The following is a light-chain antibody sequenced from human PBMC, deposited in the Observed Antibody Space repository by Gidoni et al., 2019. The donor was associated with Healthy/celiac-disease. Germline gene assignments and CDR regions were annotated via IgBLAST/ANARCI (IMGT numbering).Light chain of an antibody. CDR2: DVS. Sequence: QSALTQPASVSGSPGQSLTISCTGTSSDVGGYTYVPWYQQHPGKAPKLMIYDVSNRPSGVSNRFSGSKSGNTASLTISGLQAEDEADYYCSSYTSSSTLGVFGGGTKLTVL. V-gene: IGLV2-14*01. CDR3: SSYTSSSTLGV. CDR1: SSDVGGYTY. J-gene: IGLJ2*01.